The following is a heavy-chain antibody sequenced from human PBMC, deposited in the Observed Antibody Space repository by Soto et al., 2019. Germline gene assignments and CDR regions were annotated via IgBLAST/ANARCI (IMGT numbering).Heavy chain of an antibody. CDR1: GYTFTSYA. J-gene: IGHJ5*02. V-gene: IGHV1-3*01. Sequence: QVQLVQSGAEVKKPGASVKVSCKASGYTFTSYAMHWVRQAPGQRLEWMGWINAGNGNTKYSQKFQGRVTITRDTSASTAYIELSSLRSEDTAVYYCARDISRYCSGGSCHRITYNWFDPWGQGTLVTVSS. D-gene: IGHD2-15*01. CDR2: INAGNGNT. CDR3: ARDISRYCSGGSCHRITYNWFDP.